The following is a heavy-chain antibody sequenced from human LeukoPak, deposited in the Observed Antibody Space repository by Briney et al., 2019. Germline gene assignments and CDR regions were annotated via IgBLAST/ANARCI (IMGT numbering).Heavy chain of an antibody. CDR3: ARAKVGKGGSSGYYNWFDP. CDR2: ISSNSSYI. Sequence: GGSLRLSCAASGFTFSSYSMNWVRQAPGKGLEWVSSISSNSSYIYYADSVKGRFTISRDNAKNSLYLQMNSLRAEDTAVYYCARAKVGKGGSSGYYNWFDPWGQGTLVTVSS. V-gene: IGHV3-21*01. D-gene: IGHD3-22*01. CDR1: GFTFSSYS. J-gene: IGHJ5*02.